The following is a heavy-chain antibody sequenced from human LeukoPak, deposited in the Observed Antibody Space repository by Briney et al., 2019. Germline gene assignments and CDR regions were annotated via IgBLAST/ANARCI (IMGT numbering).Heavy chain of an antibody. D-gene: IGHD6-13*01. CDR1: GYTFTSYG. CDR2: ISAYNGNT. CDR3: ARVRGGSSSWYPWYYYGMDV. J-gene: IGHJ6*02. V-gene: IGHV1-18*01. Sequence: ASVKVSCTASGYTFTSYGISWVRQAPGQGLEWMGWISAYNGNTNYAQKLQGRVTMTTDTSTSTAYMELRSLRSDDTAVYYCARVRGGSSSWYPWYYYGMDVWGQGTTVTVSS.